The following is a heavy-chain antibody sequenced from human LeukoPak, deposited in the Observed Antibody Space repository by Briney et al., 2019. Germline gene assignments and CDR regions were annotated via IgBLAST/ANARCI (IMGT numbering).Heavy chain of an antibody. CDR1: GGSFSGYY. CDR3: AREKYSWSQDY. CDR2: INHSGST. J-gene: IGHJ4*02. D-gene: IGHD1-26*01. V-gene: IGHV4-34*01. Sequence: SETLSLTCAVYGGSFSGYYWSWIRQPPGKGLEWIGEINHSGSTNYNPSLKSRVTISVDTSQNQFSLKLSCVTAADTAVYYCAREKYSWSQDYWGQGTLVTVSS.